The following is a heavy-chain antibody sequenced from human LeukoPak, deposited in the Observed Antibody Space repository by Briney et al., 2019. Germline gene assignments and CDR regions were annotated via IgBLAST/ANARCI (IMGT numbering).Heavy chain of an antibody. Sequence: GESLKISCKGSGYSFTSYWIGWVRQMPGKGLEWMGIIYPGDSDTRYSPSFQGQVTISADKSISTAYLQWSSLKASDTAMYYCARQNPKYGFLVDPWGQGTLVTVSS. V-gene: IGHV5-51*01. CDR2: IYPGDSDT. CDR1: GYSFTSYW. J-gene: IGHJ5*02. CDR3: ARQNPKYGFLVDP. D-gene: IGHD3-3*01.